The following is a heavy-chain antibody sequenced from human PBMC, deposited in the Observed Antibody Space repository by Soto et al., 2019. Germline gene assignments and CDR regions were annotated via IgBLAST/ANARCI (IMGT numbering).Heavy chain of an antibody. Sequence: VQLLDSGGGSVQPGGSLRLSCAASGFTFSSYVMRWVRQAPGKGLEWVSSISGSGGNTYYTDSVKGRFTVTRDNYKNTLYLQMNSLRAEDTAVYFCARGYCSGDTCYHIDYWGQGTLVTVSS. V-gene: IGHV3-23*01. J-gene: IGHJ4*02. CDR2: ISGSGGNT. CDR3: ARGYCSGDTCYHIDY. D-gene: IGHD2-15*01. CDR1: GFTFSSYV.